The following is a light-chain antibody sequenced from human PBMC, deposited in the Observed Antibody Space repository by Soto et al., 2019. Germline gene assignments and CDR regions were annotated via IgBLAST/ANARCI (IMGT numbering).Light chain of an antibody. CDR2: AAS. J-gene: IGKJ1*01. CDR3: QQYGSSPWT. V-gene: IGKV3-20*01. CDR1: QSVRSRY. Sequence: EIVLTQSPGTLSLSPGESATLSCRASQSVRSRYLAWYQQKCGQAPRLLIYAASNRATGVPDRFSGSGSGTDFTLTISRLEPEDFAVYHCQQYGSSPWTFGQGTKVEIK.